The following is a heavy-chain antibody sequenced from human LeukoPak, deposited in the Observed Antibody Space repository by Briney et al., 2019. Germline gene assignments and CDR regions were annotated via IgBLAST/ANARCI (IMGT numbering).Heavy chain of an antibody. D-gene: IGHD1-14*01. Sequence: GGSLRLSCAASGFTFSNAWMSWVRQAPGKGLEWVSAISGSGGSTYYADSVKGRFTISRDNSKNTLYLQMNSLRAEDTAVYYCAKGNRWGTGGYYYYYMDVWGKGTTVTVSS. CDR2: ISGSGGST. CDR3: AKGNRWGTGGYYYYYMDV. V-gene: IGHV3-23*01. CDR1: GFTFSNAW. J-gene: IGHJ6*03.